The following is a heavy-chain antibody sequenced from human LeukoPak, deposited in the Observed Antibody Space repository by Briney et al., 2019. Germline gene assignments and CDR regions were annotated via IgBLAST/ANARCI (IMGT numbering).Heavy chain of an antibody. V-gene: IGHV5-10-1*01. D-gene: IGHD1-14*01. J-gene: IGHJ4*02. CDR1: GYNFTSYW. CDR2: IDPSDSYT. CDR3: AAREIRETGNDY. Sequence: GESLRISCQGSGYNFTSYWISWVRQMPGKGLEWMGRIDPSDSYTNYSPSFQGHVTISADKSISTAYLQWSSLKASDTAMYYCAAREIRETGNDYWGQGTLVTVSS.